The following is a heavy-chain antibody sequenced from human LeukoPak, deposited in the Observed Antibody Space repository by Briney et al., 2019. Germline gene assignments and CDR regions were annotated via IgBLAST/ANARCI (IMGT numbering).Heavy chain of an antibody. V-gene: IGHV3-23*01. J-gene: IGHJ3*02. CDR1: GFSFSSYA. CDR3: AKSHRYSGSPDAFDI. Sequence: PGXXLXLSCAASGFSFSSYAMSWVRQAPGKGMEWVSAISGSGGRTYYADSVKGRLTISRDNSKKTLYLQMNSLRAEDTAVYYCAKSHRYSGSPDAFDIWGQGTMVTVSS. D-gene: IGHD1-26*01. CDR2: ISGSGGRT.